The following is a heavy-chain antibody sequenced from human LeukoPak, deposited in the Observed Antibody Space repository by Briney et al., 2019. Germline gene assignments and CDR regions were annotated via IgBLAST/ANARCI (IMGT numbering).Heavy chain of an antibody. D-gene: IGHD4-23*01. CDR3: ARVSRTVVTGRMDG. V-gene: IGHV3-33*01. CDR1: GFTFSSYA. J-gene: IGHJ6*02. Sequence: PGASLRLSCAASGFTFSSYAMHWVRQAPGKGLEWVAVIWCGGSNKYYADSVKGRFTISRDNSKNTLYLQMNSLRAEDTAVYYCARVSRTVVTGRMDGWGQGATVTASS. CDR2: IWCGGSNK.